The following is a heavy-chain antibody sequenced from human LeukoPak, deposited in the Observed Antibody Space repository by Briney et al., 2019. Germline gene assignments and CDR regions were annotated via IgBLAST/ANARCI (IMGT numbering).Heavy chain of an antibody. CDR1: GGSFSGYY. V-gene: IGHV4-34*01. D-gene: IGHD6-19*01. Sequence: SETLSLTCAVYGGSFSGYYWNWIRQPPGKGLEWIGEINHSGSTNYNPSLESRVTISVDTSKNQFSLSLNSVTAADTAVYYCAKGAGPPWFDPWGQGTLVTVSS. CDR2: INHSGST. J-gene: IGHJ5*02. CDR3: AKGAGPPWFDP.